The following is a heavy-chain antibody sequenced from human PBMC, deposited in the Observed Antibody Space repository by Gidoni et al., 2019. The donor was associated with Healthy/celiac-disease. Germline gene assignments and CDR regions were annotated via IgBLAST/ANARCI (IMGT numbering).Heavy chain of an antibody. V-gene: IGHV4-59*08. CDR3: ARQGAVAGWYFDY. J-gene: IGHJ4*02. CDR2: IYYSGST. Sequence: QVQLQESGPGLVKPSETLSLTCTVSGGSISSYYWSWIRQPPGKGLEWIGYIYYSGSTNYNPSLKSRVTISVDTSKNQFSLKLSSVTAADTAVYYCARQGAVAGWYFDYWGQGTLVTVSS. D-gene: IGHD6-19*01. CDR1: GGSISSYY.